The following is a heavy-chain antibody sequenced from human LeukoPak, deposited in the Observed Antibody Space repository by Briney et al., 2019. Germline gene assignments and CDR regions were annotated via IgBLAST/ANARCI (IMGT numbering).Heavy chain of an antibody. D-gene: IGHD3-16*01. CDR2: IYHSGST. V-gene: IGHV4-4*02. CDR3: ANLGGYYYYGMDV. Sequence: SETLSLTCTVSGGSISSGDYYWSWVRQPPGEGLEWIGEIYHSGSTNYNPSLKSRVTISVDKSKNQFSLKLSSVTAADTAVYYCANLGGYYYYGMDVWGQGTTVTVSS. J-gene: IGHJ6*02. CDR1: GGSISSGDYY.